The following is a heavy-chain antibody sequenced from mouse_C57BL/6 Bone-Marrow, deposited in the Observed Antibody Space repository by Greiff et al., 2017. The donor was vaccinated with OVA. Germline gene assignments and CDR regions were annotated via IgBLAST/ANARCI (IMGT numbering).Heavy chain of an antibody. CDR3: ARWGWLLPLAY. CDR1: GYTFTDYY. D-gene: IGHD2-3*01. CDR2: INPYNGGT. Sequence: EVQGVESGPVLVKPGASVKMSCKASGYTFTDYYMNWVKQSHGKSLEWIGVINPYNGGTSYNQKFKGKATLTVDKSSSTAYMELNSLTSEDSAVYYCARWGWLLPLAYWGQGTLVTVSA. V-gene: IGHV1-19*01. J-gene: IGHJ3*01.